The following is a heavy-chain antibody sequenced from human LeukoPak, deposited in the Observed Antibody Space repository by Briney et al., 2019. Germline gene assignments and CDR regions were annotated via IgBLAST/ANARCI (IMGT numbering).Heavy chain of an antibody. J-gene: IGHJ4*02. D-gene: IGHD6-19*01. CDR3: ASHSSAKPFDY. CDR1: GFTFSSYA. CDR2: ISYDGSNK. V-gene: IGHV3-30-3*01. Sequence: GGSLRLSCAASGFTFSSYAMHWVRQAPGKGLEWVAVISYDGSNKYYADSVKDRFTISRDNSKNTLYLQMNSLRAEDTAVYYCASHSSAKPFDYWGQGTLVTVSS.